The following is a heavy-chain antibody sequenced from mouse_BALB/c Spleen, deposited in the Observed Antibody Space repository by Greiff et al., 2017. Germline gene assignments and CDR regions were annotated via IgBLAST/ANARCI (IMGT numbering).Heavy chain of an antibody. D-gene: IGHD2-4*01. CDR3: ARRGGNYDHYAMDY. Sequence: QVQLQQSGADLVKPGPSVNLSCKTSAYTFTSYWISWVKRRPGQGLGWIGEIFPGTGTTYSNEKFKGKATLTIDTSSSTAYMQLSSLTSEDSAVYFCARRGGNYDHYAMDYWGQGTSVTVSS. CDR2: IFPGTGTT. V-gene: IGHV1S132*01. CDR1: AYTFTSYW. J-gene: IGHJ4*01.